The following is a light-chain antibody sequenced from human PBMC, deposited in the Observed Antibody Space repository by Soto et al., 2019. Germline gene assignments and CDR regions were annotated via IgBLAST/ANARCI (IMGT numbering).Light chain of an antibody. CDR2: DAS. CDR3: QQRSNSLTFGGGTSLT. V-gene: IGKV3-11*01. CDR1: QSVSNY. J-gene: IGKJ4*01. Sequence: EIVLTQSPATLSLSPGERATLSSRASQSVSNYLAWYQQKPGQAPRLLIYDASNRATGIPARFSGSGSGTDFTLTIDSLEPDDFAVYYCQQRSNSLTFGGGTSLTFGGGTKVEIK.